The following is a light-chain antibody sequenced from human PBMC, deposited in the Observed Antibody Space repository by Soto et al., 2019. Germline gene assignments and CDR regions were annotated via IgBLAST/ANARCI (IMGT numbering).Light chain of an antibody. J-gene: IGKJ1*01. V-gene: IGKV3-20*01. CDR2: GAS. CDR3: QQSNIWPRT. Sequence: EVIVTQSPGTLSLSPGERATLSCRASQSVTSNYLAWYQQKPGPATRLLIYGASSRATGIPDRFSGSGSGTEFTLTISSLQSEDFAVYYCQQSNIWPRTFGQGTKVEIK. CDR1: QSVTSNY.